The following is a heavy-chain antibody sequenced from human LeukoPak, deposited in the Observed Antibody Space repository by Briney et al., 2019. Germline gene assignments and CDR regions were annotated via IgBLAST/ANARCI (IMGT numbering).Heavy chain of an antibody. Sequence: SQTLSLTCAISGDSVSSNSAAWDRIRQSPSRGLEWLGRTYYRSKWYNDYAVSVKSRITINPDTSKNHFSLQLNSVTPEDTAVYYCARWVGTVGPTVGYYFDYWGQGTLVTVSS. V-gene: IGHV6-1*01. CDR3: ARWVGTVGPTVGYYFDY. CDR2: TYYRSKWYN. J-gene: IGHJ4*02. CDR1: GDSVSSNSAA. D-gene: IGHD3-10*01.